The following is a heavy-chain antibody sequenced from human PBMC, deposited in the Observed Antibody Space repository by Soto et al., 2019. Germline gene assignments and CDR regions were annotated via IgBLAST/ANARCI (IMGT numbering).Heavy chain of an antibody. CDR1: GFTFSSYW. J-gene: IGHJ4*02. D-gene: IGHD1-26*01. CDR2: IKQDGSEK. CDR3: AREGGSYYGEHDY. Sequence: EVQLVESGGGLVQPGGSLRLSCAASGFTFSSYWMSWVRQAPGKGLEWVANIKQDGSEKYYVDSVKGRFTISRDNAKNSLYLQMNSLRAEDTAVYYYAREGGSYYGEHDYWGQGNLVTVSS. V-gene: IGHV3-7*05.